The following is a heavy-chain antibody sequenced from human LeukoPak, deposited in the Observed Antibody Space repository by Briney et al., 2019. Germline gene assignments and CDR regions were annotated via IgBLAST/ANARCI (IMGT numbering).Heavy chain of an antibody. CDR1: GFTVSSNY. V-gene: IGHV3-66*01. CDR2: IHNSGST. D-gene: IGHD4-17*01. J-gene: IGHJ4*02. CDR3: VGATGFAY. Sequence: GGSLRLSCAVSGFTVSSNYMSWVRQAPGKGLEWVSVIHNSGSTYYANSVKDRFTFSRDTSKNTVYLQVNSLRAEDTAVYYCVGATGFAYWSQGTLVTVSS.